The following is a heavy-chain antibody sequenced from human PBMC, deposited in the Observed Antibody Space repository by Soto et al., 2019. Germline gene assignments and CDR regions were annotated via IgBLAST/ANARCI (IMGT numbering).Heavy chain of an antibody. CDR3: ARVMCGDCSTYYYYSMDV. CDR2: IGTTSSYI. Sequence: EVQLVESGGGLVKPGGSLRLSCAASGFTFGTYTMNWVRQAPGKGLVWVSSIGTTSSYIYYADSVRGRFTISRDNARDSLYLQMSSLRAEDTAVYYCARVMCGDCSTYYYYSMDVWGQGTTVTVSS. V-gene: IGHV3-21*01. D-gene: IGHD2-21*02. CDR1: GFTFGTYT. J-gene: IGHJ6*02.